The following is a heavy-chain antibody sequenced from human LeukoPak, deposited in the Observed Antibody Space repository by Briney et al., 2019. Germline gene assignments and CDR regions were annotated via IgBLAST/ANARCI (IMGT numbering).Heavy chain of an antibody. D-gene: IGHD6-13*01. CDR1: GFTFSSYA. Sequence: GRALRLSCAASGFTFSSYAMHWVRQAPGKGLEWVAGMSYDGSNKYYADSVKGRFTISRDNSKNTLYLQMNSLRPEDTAIYYCAKVLGEYSIRSKPLDTWGQGILVTVSS. CDR3: AKVLGEYSIRSKPLDT. V-gene: IGHV3-30*04. CDR2: MSYDGSNK. J-gene: IGHJ5*02.